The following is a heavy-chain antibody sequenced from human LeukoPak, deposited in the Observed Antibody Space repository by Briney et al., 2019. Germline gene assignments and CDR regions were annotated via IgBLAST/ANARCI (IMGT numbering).Heavy chain of an antibody. D-gene: IGHD6-6*01. Sequence: ASVKVSCKASGYTFTGYYLHWVRQAPGQGREGRGWINTNTGNATYAQGFTGRLAFSLDTSVSTAYLQITSLKAEDTAVYYCARVVASLSIADPHWGQGTLVTVSS. CDR2: INTNTGNA. J-gene: IGHJ4*02. CDR1: GYTFTGYY. CDR3: ARVVASLSIADPH. V-gene: IGHV7-4-1*02.